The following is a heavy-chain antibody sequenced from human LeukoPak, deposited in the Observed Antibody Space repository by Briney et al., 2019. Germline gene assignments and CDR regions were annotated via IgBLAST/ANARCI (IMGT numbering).Heavy chain of an antibody. V-gene: IGHV3-72*01. CDR1: GFTFSDHY. D-gene: IGHD4-17*01. Sequence: GGSLRLSCAASGFTFSDHYMDWVRQAPGKGLEWVGRTRNKANSYTTEYAASVKGRFTISRDVSKNSLYLQMDSLRTENTAVYYCARIAVTGYYFDYWGQGTLVTVSS. J-gene: IGHJ4*02. CDR3: ARIAVTGYYFDY. CDR2: TRNKANSYTT.